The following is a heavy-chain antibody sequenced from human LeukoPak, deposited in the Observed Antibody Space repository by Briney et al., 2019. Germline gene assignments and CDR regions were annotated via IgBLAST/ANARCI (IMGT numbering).Heavy chain of an antibody. V-gene: IGHV1-2*02. J-gene: IGHJ4*02. CDR2: INPNSGGT. D-gene: IGHD3-10*01. CDR1: GYTYTVHY. Sequence: GASVKVSCKASGYTYTVHYMHWVRQARGQGREWVRYINPNSGGTNYAQKFQGRVTMTRDTSISTAYMELSRLRSDDTAVYYCARETDYYGSGSTDYWGQGTLVTVSS. CDR3: ARETDYYGSGSTDY.